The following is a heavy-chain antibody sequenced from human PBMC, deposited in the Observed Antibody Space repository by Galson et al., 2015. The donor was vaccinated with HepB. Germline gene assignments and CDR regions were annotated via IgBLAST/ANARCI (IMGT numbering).Heavy chain of an antibody. V-gene: IGHV3-21*01. J-gene: IGHJ5*02. D-gene: IGHD4-17*01. CDR3: ARDKGLTVTVGWFDP. Sequence: SLRLSCAASGFTFSSYSMNWVRQAPGKGLEWVSSISSSSSYIYYADSVKGRFTISRDNAKNSLYLQMNSLRAEDTAVYYCARDKGLTVTVGWFDPWGQGTLVTVSS. CDR1: GFTFSSYS. CDR2: ISSSSSYI.